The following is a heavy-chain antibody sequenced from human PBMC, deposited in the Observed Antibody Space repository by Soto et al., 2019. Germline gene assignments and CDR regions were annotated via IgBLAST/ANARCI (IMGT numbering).Heavy chain of an antibody. Sequence: EVQLLDSGGGLVQPGGSLRLSCAASGFTFSSSAMSWVRQAPGKGLEWVSAVSGSGGTTYYAASVRGRFTISRPNSNHTLYLPLNRLRAEDTAIYFSARCTVDTIVTSRWCHYLDPWGQGTLVTVSS. D-gene: IGHD5-18*01. V-gene: IGHV3-23*01. CDR2: VSGSGGTT. CDR3: ARCTVDTIVTSRWCHYLDP. CDR1: GFTFSSSA. J-gene: IGHJ5*02.